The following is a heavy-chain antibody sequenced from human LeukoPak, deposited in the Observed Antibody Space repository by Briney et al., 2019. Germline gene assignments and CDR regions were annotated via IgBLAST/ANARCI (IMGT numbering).Heavy chain of an antibody. Sequence: PGGSLRLSCAASGFTFSSYSMNWVRQAPGKGLEWVSAISGSGGSTYYADSVKGRFTISRDNSKNTLYLQMNSLRAEDTAVYYCAKVPYGSGSYFGYGIWFDPWGQGTLVTVSS. CDR2: ISGSGGST. J-gene: IGHJ5*02. V-gene: IGHV3-23*01. CDR3: AKVPYGSGSYFGYGIWFDP. CDR1: GFTFSSYS. D-gene: IGHD3-10*01.